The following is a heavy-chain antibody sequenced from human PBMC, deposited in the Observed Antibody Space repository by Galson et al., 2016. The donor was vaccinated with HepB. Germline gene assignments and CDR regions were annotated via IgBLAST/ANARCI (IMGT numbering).Heavy chain of an antibody. J-gene: IGHJ4*02. CDR1: GFTFSSYG. CDR3: AKDRSSWYGPFDY. V-gene: IGHV3-33*06. Sequence: SLRLSCAASGFTFSSYGMHWVRQAPGKGLEWVAVIWYDGSNKYYADSVKGRSTISRDNSKNTLYLQMNSLKAEDTAVYYCAKDRSSWYGPFDYWGQGTLVSVSS. D-gene: IGHD6-13*01. CDR2: IWYDGSNK.